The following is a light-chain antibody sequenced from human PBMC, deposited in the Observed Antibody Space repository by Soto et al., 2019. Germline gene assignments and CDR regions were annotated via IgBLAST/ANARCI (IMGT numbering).Light chain of an antibody. CDR3: TSYTTSSTYV. CDR2: EVS. Sequence: QSALTQPASVSGSPGQSITISCTGTSSDVGNYIYVFWFQQHPGKAPKLIISEVSNRPSGVSSRFSGSKSGNTASLTISGLHAEDEAHYYCTSYTTSSTYVFGTGTKVTVL. J-gene: IGLJ1*01. V-gene: IGLV2-14*01. CDR1: SSDVGNYIY.